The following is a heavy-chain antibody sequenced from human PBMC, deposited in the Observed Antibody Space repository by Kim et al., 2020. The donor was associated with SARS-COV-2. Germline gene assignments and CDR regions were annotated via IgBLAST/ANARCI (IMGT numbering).Heavy chain of an antibody. V-gene: IGHV4-34*01. J-gene: IGHJ4*02. D-gene: IGHD2-2*02. CDR2: INHSGST. CDR1: GGSFSGYY. CDR3: ARGCSSTSCYIIDY. Sequence: SETLSLTCAVYGGSFSGYYWSWIRQPPGKGLEWIGEINHSGSTNYNPSLKSRVTISVDTSKNQFSLKLSSVTAADTAVYYCARGCSSTSCYIIDYWGQGTLVTVSS.